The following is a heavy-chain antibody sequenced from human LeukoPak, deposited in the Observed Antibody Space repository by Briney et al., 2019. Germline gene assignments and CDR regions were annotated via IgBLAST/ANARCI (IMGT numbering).Heavy chain of an antibody. CDR1: EFTFTNYG. CDR2: ISSDGVYK. J-gene: IGHJ4*02. D-gene: IGHD7-27*01. V-gene: IGHV3-30*03. Sequence: GGSLRLSCAASEFTFTNYGMHWVRQAPGKGLEWVAVISSDGVYKFYADSVKGRFTISRDNSKNTLSLQMNSLRLDDTAVYYCARGGKSELGTCDHWGQGTLVTVSS. CDR3: ARGGKSELGTCDH.